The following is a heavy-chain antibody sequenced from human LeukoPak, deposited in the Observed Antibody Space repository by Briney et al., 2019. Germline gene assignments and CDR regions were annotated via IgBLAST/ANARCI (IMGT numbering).Heavy chain of an antibody. J-gene: IGHJ4*02. V-gene: IGHV4-39*01. CDR1: GGSISSSSYY. Sequence: PSETLSLTCTVSGGSISSSSYYWGWIRQPPGKGLEWIGSIYYSGSTYYNPSLKSRVTISVDTSKNQFSLKLSSVTAADTAVYYCARALSFEGELQDYWGQGTLVTVSS. CDR2: IYYSGST. CDR3: ARALSFEGELQDY. D-gene: IGHD1-26*01.